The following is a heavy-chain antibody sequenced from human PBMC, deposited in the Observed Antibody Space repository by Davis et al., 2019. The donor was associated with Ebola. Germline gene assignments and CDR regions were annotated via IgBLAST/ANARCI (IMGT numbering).Heavy chain of an antibody. Sequence: GSLRLSCTVSGSVMYSHYWSWVRRPPGKGLEWIGYIYYDGATNFNPSLKSRVSISADTSKSQFSLNLTSVTSADTAVYYCARVQRGYGDYVFDYWGHGSLVTVSS. CDR1: GSVMYSHY. D-gene: IGHD4-17*01. CDR3: ARVQRGYGDYVFDY. V-gene: IGHV4-59*11. CDR2: IYYDGAT. J-gene: IGHJ4*01.